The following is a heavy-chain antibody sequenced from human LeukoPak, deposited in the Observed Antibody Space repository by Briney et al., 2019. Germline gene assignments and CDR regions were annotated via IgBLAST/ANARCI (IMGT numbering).Heavy chain of an antibody. CDR1: GFTFSIYS. V-gene: IGHV3-48*02. J-gene: IGHJ6*02. Sequence: GSLRLSCAVSGFTFSIYSMNWVRQAPGKGLEWVAHISSGSSTIYYADSVKGRFTISRDNAKNSLYLQMNSLRDEDTAVYYCARISGGHYGSGSYTAEGVWGQGTTVTVSS. CDR3: ARISGGHYGSGSYTAEGV. D-gene: IGHD3-10*01. CDR2: ISSGSSTI.